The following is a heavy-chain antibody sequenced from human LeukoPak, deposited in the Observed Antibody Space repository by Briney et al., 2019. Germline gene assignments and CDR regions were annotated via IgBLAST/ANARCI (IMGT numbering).Heavy chain of an antibody. D-gene: IGHD2-15*01. CDR2: IVVGSGNT. CDR1: GFTFTSSA. V-gene: IGHV1-58*02. Sequence: ASVKVSCKASGFTFTSSAMQWVRQARGQRLEWIGWIVVGSGNTNYAQKFQERVTITRDMSTSTAYMELSSVTAADTAVYYCARCSGGSCYTRGFDPWGQGTLVTVSS. J-gene: IGHJ5*02. CDR3: ARCSGGSCYTRGFDP.